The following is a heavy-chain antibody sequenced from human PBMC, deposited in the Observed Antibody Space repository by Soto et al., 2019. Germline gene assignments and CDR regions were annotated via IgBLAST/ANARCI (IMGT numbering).Heavy chain of an antibody. Sequence: EVQLVESGGGLVKPGGSLILSCAASGFNFNSYTINWVRQAPGKRLEWLSSISSSGYIFSTDSVRGRFTISRDNAKNSVYLQINSLRAEDTAVYFCARDCSGGSCYPGMDVWGQGTTVTVSS. CDR2: ISSSGYI. CDR1: GFNFNSYT. CDR3: ARDCSGGSCYPGMDV. J-gene: IGHJ6*02. D-gene: IGHD2-15*01. V-gene: IGHV3-21*01.